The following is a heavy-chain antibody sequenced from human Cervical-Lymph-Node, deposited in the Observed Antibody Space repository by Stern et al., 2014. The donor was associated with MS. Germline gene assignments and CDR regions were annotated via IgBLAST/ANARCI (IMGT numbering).Heavy chain of an antibody. CDR1: GGIFISST. V-gene: IGHV1-69*01. D-gene: IGHD6-19*01. Sequence: VQMLASGAEFKKPVSSDQVSCTTSGGIFISSTITWVRQVPGQGLEWMGDISPGLDSVDYAQEFQGRFTLTADDSTNTVYMELASLQSGDTAMYYCARDGFDSGSALAFWGQGTLVTVSS. J-gene: IGHJ4*02. CDR3: ARDGFDSGSALAF. CDR2: ISPGLDSV.